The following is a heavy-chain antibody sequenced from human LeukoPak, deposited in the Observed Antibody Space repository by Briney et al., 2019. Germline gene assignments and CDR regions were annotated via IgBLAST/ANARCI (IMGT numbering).Heavy chain of an antibody. CDR2: ISAYNGNT. CDR3: AGQTYSGYDWSPGRNDY. CDR1: GYTFTSYG. V-gene: IGHV1-18*01. J-gene: IGHJ4*02. D-gene: IGHD5-12*01. Sequence: ASVKVSCKASGYTFTSYGISWVRQAPGQGLEWMGWISAYNGNTNYAQKLQGRVTMTTDTSTSTAYMELRSLRSDDTAVYYCAGQTYSGYDWSPGRNDYWGQGTLVTVSS.